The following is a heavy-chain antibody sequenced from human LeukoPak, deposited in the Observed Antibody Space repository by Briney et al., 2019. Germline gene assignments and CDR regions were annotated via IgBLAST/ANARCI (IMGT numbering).Heavy chain of an antibody. V-gene: IGHV1-18*01. Sequence: ASVKVSCKASGYTFTSYGISWVRQAPGQGLEWMGWISAYNGNTNYAQKLQGRVTMTTDTSTSTAYMELRSLRSDDTAVYYCAREGGCGGDCYIFDYWGQGTLVTVSS. D-gene: IGHD2-21*02. J-gene: IGHJ4*02. CDR2: ISAYNGNT. CDR3: AREGGCGGDCYIFDY. CDR1: GYTFTSYG.